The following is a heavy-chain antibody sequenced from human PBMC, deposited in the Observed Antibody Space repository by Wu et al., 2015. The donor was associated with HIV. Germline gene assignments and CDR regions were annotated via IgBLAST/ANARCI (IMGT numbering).Heavy chain of an antibody. J-gene: IGHJ6*02. CDR1: GYTFTSYY. Sequence: QVQLVQSGAEVKKPGASVKVSCKASGYTFTSYYMHWVRQAPGQGLEWMGIINPSGGSTSYAQKFQGRVTMTRDTSTSTVYMELSSLRSEDTAVYYCASNPVSGGSRYTDYYYGMDVWGQGTTVTVSS. D-gene: IGHD2-15*01. V-gene: IGHV1-46*01. CDR2: INPSGGST. CDR3: ASNPVSGGSRYTDYYYGMDV.